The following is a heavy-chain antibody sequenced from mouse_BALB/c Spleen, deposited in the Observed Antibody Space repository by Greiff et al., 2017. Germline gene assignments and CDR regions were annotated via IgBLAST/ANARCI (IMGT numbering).Heavy chain of an antibody. CDR3: ARHRPLDY. Sequence: EVNVVESGGGLVKPGGSLKLSCAASGFTFSSYAMSWVRQTPEKRLEWVATISSGGSYTYYPDSVKGRFTISRDNAKNTLYLQMSSLRSEDTAMYYCARHRPLDYWGQGTTLTVSS. D-gene: IGHD1-2*01. CDR2: ISSGGSYT. J-gene: IGHJ2*01. CDR1: GFTFSSYA. V-gene: IGHV5-9-3*01.